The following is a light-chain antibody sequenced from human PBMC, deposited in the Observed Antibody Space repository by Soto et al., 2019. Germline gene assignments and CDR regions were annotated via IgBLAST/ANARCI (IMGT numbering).Light chain of an antibody. Sequence: DIQMTQSPSSLSASVGDRVTITCRASQSISSYLNWYQQKPGKAPKLLIYATSSFQSGVPSRFSRGRSGTDFTLTISSLQPEDFETYYCHQSYNIPQTFGQGTKLVIK. CDR1: QSISSY. CDR2: ATS. V-gene: IGKV1-39*01. CDR3: HQSYNIPQT. J-gene: IGKJ2*01.